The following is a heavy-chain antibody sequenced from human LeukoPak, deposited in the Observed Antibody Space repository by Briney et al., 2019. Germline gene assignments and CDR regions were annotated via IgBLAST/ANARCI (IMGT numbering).Heavy chain of an antibody. V-gene: IGHV4-34*01. J-gene: IGHJ4*02. CDR2: INDRGRT. CDR3: ARDPTTVVTLPYYFDF. Sequence: SETLSLTCAVHGGSFSGYHWNWIRQSPEKGLEWIGEINDRGRTNYNPSLKSRVTLSADTSRKQFSLRLSAVTAADTAIYYCARDPTTVVTLPYYFDFWGQGTLVTVSS. CDR1: GGSFSGYH. D-gene: IGHD4-23*01.